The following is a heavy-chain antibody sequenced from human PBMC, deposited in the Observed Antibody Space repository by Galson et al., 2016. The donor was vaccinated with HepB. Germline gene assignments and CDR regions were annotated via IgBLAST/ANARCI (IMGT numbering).Heavy chain of an antibody. V-gene: IGHV3-7*01. Sequence: SLRLSCAASGFTFSSYWMSWVRQAPGKGLEWVANIKQDGSEKYYVDSVKGRFTISRDNAKNSLYLLMNSLSAEDPAVYYCARDPYVDTAMVTEGGGDYFDYWGQGTLVTVSS. CDR3: ARDPYVDTAMVTEGGGDYFDY. CDR1: GFTFSSYW. D-gene: IGHD5-18*01. J-gene: IGHJ4*02. CDR2: IKQDGSEK.